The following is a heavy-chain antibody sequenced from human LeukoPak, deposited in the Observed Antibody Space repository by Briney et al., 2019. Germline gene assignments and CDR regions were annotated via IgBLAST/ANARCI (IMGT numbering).Heavy chain of an antibody. CDR3: AKSRDFYSDYVELDY. V-gene: IGHV3-33*03. CDR1: GFTFTSYG. Sequence: PGGSLRLSCAASGFTFTSYGMHWVRQAPGKGLEWVAVIWYSGSKKYYVDSVKGRFTISRDNSKNTLYLQMNSLRVEDTAVYYCAKSRDFYSDYVELDYWGQGTLVTVSS. CDR2: IWYSGSKK. J-gene: IGHJ4*02. D-gene: IGHD4-11*01.